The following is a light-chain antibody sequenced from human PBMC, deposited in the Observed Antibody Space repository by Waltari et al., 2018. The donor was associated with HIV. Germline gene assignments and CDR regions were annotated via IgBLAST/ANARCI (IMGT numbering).Light chain of an antibody. CDR3: ATWDDTLSGPV. V-gene: IGLV1-44*01. CDR1: ISNIGSNS. J-gene: IGLJ3*02. CDR2: SNN. Sequence: QSVLTQPTSASGTPGQKITISCSGNISNIGSNSVNWYHQFSGAAPKLLISSNNQHPSGVPARFSGSKSGSAASLAISGLHSDDEAIYHCATWDDTLSGPVFGGGTKLTVL.